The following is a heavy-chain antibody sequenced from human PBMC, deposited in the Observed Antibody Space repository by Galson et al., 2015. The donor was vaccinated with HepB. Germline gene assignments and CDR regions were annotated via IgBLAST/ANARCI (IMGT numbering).Heavy chain of an antibody. D-gene: IGHD5-18*01. CDR3: ARPGYSYGDFDY. V-gene: IGHV3-74*01. Sequence: SLRLSCAASGFTFSSYWMHWVRQAPGKGLVWVSRINSDGSSTSYADSVKGRFTISRDNAKNTLYLQMNSLRAEDTAVYYCARPGYSYGDFDYWGQGTLVTVSS. CDR2: INSDGSST. J-gene: IGHJ4*02. CDR1: GFTFSSYW.